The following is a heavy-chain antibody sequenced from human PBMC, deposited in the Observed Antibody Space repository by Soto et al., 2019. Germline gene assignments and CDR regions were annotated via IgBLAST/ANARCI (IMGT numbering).Heavy chain of an antibody. V-gene: IGHV1-69*12. J-gene: IGHJ4*02. CDR1: GGTFNSYA. D-gene: IGHD3-22*01. CDR2: IIPIFGTA. CDR3: ASHSASGGYYYRGLDY. Sequence: QVQLVQSGAEVKKPGSSVKVSCKASGGTFNSYAISWVRQAPGQGLEWMGGIIPIFGTADYAQKFQGRVTIPAVESTSTAYMELRSMRSKDTAVYYCASHSASGGYYYRGLDYWGQGTLVTVSS.